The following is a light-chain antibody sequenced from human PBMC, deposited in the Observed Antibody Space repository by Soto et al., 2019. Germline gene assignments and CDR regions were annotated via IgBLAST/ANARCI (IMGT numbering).Light chain of an antibody. CDR3: QQRSNWPWT. Sequence: EIVLTQSPATLSLSPGERATLSCRASQSVSSYLAWYQQKPGQAPRLLIYDASNRATGIPARFSGSGSGTDSTLTISSLEPEDFAVYYCQQRSNWPWTLGQGTKVEIK. CDR1: QSVSSY. J-gene: IGKJ1*01. V-gene: IGKV3-11*01. CDR2: DAS.